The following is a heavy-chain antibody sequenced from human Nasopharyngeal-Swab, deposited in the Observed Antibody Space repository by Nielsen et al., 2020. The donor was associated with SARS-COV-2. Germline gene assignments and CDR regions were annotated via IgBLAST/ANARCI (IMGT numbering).Heavy chain of an antibody. D-gene: IGHD2-21*02. CDR2: ISSSGSTI. CDR3: ARGGGHIVVVTAFDY. Sequence: GESLKISCAASGFTVSSNYMNWVRQAPGKGLEWVSYISSSGSTIYYADSVKGRFTISRDNAKNSLYLQMNSLRAEDTAVYYCARGGGHIVVVTAFDYWGQGTLVTVSS. J-gene: IGHJ4*02. CDR1: GFTVSSNY. V-gene: IGHV3-48*03.